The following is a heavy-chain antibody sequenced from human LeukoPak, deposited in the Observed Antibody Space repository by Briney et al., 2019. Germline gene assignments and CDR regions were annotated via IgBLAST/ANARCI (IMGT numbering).Heavy chain of an antibody. V-gene: IGHV1-46*01. CDR2: INPRDRRV. CDR3: ARAYGPGIQGGGDY. Sequence: GASVKVSCKTSGYTFSNYYIEWVRQAPGQGLEWVGIINPRDRRVSYLQRFQGRVTVTRDTSSSTVYMELSRLTSEDTAVYYCARAYGPGIQGGGDYWGQGTLVTVSS. J-gene: IGHJ4*02. CDR1: GYTFSNYY. D-gene: IGHD6-13*01.